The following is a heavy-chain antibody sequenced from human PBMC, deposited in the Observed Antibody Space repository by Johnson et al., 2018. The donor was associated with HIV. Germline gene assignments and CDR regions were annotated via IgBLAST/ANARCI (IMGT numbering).Heavy chain of an antibody. V-gene: IGHV3-30-3*01. Sequence: QVQLVESGGGLVQPGGSLRLSCAASGITFSSYAMHWVRQAPGKGLEWVAVISYDGSNKYYADSVKGRFTISRDNSKNTLYLQMNSLRAEDTAVYYCARDDALDIWGQGTMVTVSS. J-gene: IGHJ3*02. CDR3: ARDDALDI. CDR2: ISYDGSNK. CDR1: GITFSSYA.